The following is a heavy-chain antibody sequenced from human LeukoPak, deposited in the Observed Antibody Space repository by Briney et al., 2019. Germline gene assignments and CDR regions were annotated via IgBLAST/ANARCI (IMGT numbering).Heavy chain of an antibody. Sequence: GGSLRLSCAASGFTFSSYGMHWVRQAPGKGLEWVAVISYDGSNKYYADSVKGRFTISRDNSKNTLDLQMNSLRAEGTAVYYCAKEEFSKISYDSSGDFDYWGQGTLVTVSS. CDR2: ISYDGSNK. J-gene: IGHJ4*02. V-gene: IGHV3-30*18. D-gene: IGHD3-22*01. CDR3: AKEEFSKISYDSSGDFDY. CDR1: GFTFSSYG.